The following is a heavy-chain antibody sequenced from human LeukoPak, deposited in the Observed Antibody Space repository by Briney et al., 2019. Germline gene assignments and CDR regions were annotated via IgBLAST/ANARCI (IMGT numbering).Heavy chain of an antibody. V-gene: IGHV4-31*03. D-gene: IGHD3-3*01. CDR2: IYYSGST. J-gene: IGHJ2*01. Sequence: SETLSLTCTVSGGSISSSSYYWGWIRQHPGKGLEWIGYIYYSGSTYYNPSLKSRVTISVDTSKNQFSLKLSSVTAADTAVYYCARTYYDFWSGQSYWYFDLWGRGTLVTVSS. CDR1: GGSISSSSYY. CDR3: ARTYYDFWSGQSYWYFDL.